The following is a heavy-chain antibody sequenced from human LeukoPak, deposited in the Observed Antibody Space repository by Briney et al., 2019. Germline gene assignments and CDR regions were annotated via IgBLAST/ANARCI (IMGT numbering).Heavy chain of an antibody. CDR3: TKLVDSSSWYKSLDY. J-gene: IGHJ4*02. Sequence: GGSLGLSCAASGFTFSSYGMHWVRQAPGKGLEWVAVISYDGSNKYYADSVKGRFTISRDNSKNALYLQMDNLRLEDTAVYYCTKLVDSSSWYKSLDYWGQGSQVIVSS. D-gene: IGHD6-13*01. V-gene: IGHV3-30*18. CDR1: GFTFSSYG. CDR2: ISYDGSNK.